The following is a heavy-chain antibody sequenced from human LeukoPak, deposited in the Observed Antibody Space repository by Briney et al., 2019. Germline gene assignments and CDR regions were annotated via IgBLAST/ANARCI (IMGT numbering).Heavy chain of an antibody. V-gene: IGHV3-21*01. CDR3: ARSLTDYNWFDP. CDR2: ISSSSSYI. Sequence: PGGSLRLSCAASGFTSSSYSMNWVRQAPGKGLEWVSSISSSSSYIYYADSVKGRFTISRDNAKNSLYLQMNSLRAEDTAVYYCARSLTDYNWFDPWGQGTLVTASS. J-gene: IGHJ5*02. CDR1: GFTSSSYS. D-gene: IGHD1-14*01.